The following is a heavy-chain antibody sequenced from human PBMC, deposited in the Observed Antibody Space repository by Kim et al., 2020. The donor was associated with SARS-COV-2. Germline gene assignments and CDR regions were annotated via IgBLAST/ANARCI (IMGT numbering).Heavy chain of an antibody. Sequence: GGSLRLSCAASGFTFSNYGMTWVRQAPGKGLEWVANIKEDGNKKYYVDSVKGRFTISRDNAKTSLYLQMNSLRAEDTAVYYCAKISIAAAGSDYWGQGTLVTVSS. J-gene: IGHJ4*02. D-gene: IGHD6-13*01. CDR3: AKISIAAAGSDY. V-gene: IGHV3-7*03. CDR1: GFTFSNYG. CDR2: IKEDGNKK.